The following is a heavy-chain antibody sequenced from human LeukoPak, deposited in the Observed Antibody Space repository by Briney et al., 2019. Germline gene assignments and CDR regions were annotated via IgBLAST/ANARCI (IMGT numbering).Heavy chain of an antibody. Sequence: SETLSLTCTVSGGSISSSSYYWGWIRQPPGKGLEWIGSIYCSGSTYYNPSLKSRVTISVDTSKNQFSLKLSSVTAADTAVYYCARHELGVDYWGQGTLVTVSS. D-gene: IGHD3-10*01. V-gene: IGHV4-39*01. J-gene: IGHJ4*02. CDR3: ARHELGVDY. CDR1: GGSISSSSYY. CDR2: IYCSGST.